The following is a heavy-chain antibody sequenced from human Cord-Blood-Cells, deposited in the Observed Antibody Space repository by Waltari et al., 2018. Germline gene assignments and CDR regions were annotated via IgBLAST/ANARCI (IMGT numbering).Heavy chain of an antibody. CDR1: GGSFSGYY. D-gene: IGHD6-13*01. V-gene: IGHV4-34*01. Sequence: QVQLQQWGAGLLKPSETLSLTCAVYGGSFSGYYWSWIRQPPGKGLEWIGEINHSGSTNYNPALKSRVTISVETSKNQFSLKLSSVTAADTAVYYCARGRYSSSWYRGKYGYWGQGTLVTVSS. CDR3: ARGRYSSSWYRGKYGY. J-gene: IGHJ4*02. CDR2: INHSGST.